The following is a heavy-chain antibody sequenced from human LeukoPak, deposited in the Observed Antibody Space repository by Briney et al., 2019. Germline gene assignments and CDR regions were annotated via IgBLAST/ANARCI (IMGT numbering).Heavy chain of an antibody. CDR1: GFTFSNAW. D-gene: IGHD3-16*01. J-gene: IGHJ4*02. CDR2: IKSKTDGWTT. Sequence: GGSLRLSCAASGFTFSNAWMSWVRQAPVKGLEWVGRIKSKTDGWTTDYSAPVKGRFTISRDDSKNTLYLQMNSLKTEDTAVYYCICSDGGYFDYWGQGTLVTVSS. V-gene: IGHV3-15*01. CDR3: ICSDGGYFDY.